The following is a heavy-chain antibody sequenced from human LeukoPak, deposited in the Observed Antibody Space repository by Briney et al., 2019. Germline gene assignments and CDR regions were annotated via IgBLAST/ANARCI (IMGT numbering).Heavy chain of an antibody. CDR1: GFTFSSYW. Sequence: GGSLRLSCAASGFTFSSYWMAWVRQAQGKGLEWVANIKPDGSEGYYVDSLKGRFTISRDNAENSLFLQMNSLRAEDTAVYYCARAAVASPGDVWGQGTTVTVSS. V-gene: IGHV3-7*04. CDR2: IKPDGSEG. J-gene: IGHJ6*02. D-gene: IGHD6-19*01. CDR3: ARAAVASPGDV.